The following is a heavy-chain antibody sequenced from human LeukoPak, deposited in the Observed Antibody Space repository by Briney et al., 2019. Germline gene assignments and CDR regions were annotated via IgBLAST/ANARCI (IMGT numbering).Heavy chain of an antibody. V-gene: IGHV4-59*01. Sequence: SETLSLTCTVSGGSISSYYWNWIRQPPGKGLEWIGNIYYSGSTNYNPSLKSRVTISVDTSKNQFSLKLNSVTAADTAVYYCGYSSSWFGWFDPWGQGTLVTVSS. CDR1: GGSISSYY. CDR3: GYSSSWFGWFDP. J-gene: IGHJ5*02. D-gene: IGHD6-13*01. CDR2: IYYSGST.